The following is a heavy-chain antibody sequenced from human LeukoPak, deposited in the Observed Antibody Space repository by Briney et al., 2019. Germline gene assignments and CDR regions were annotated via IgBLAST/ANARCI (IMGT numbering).Heavy chain of an antibody. CDR3: ARDQGGYGEVGVY. Sequence: GGSLRLSCAASGFTFSSYTMSWVRHTPGKGLEWVSSISSSSNYIYYADSVKGRFTISRDNAKNSLYLQMNSLRAEDTALYYCARDQGGYGEVGVYWGQGTLVTVSS. CDR1: GFTFSSYT. D-gene: IGHD4-17*01. J-gene: IGHJ4*02. CDR2: ISSSSNYI. V-gene: IGHV3-21*01.